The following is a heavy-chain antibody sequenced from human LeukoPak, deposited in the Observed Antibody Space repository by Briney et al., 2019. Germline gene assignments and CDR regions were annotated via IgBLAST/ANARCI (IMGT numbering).Heavy chain of an antibody. J-gene: IGHJ4*02. CDR1: GGSISSGGYS. CDR3: ARAWGF. Sequence: PSETLSLTCTVSGGSISSGGYSWSWIRQPPGKGLEWIGYIYHSGSTYYNPSLKSRVTISIDKSKNQFSLNLSSVTAADTAVYYCARAWGFWGQGTLVTVSS. V-gene: IGHV4-30-2*01. CDR2: IYHSGST. D-gene: IGHD7-27*01.